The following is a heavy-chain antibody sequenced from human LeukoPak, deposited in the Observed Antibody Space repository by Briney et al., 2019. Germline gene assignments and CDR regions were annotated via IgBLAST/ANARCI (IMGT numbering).Heavy chain of an antibody. Sequence: GGSLRLSCAASGFTFDDYAMHWVRRAPGKGLEWVSVISWNSGSIGYADSVKGRFTISRDNAKISLYLQMNSLRAEDTALYYCAKGRGYYFDYWGQGTLVTVSS. CDR2: ISWNSGSI. CDR3: AKGRGYYFDY. D-gene: IGHD3-10*01. CDR1: GFTFDDYA. V-gene: IGHV3-9*01. J-gene: IGHJ4*02.